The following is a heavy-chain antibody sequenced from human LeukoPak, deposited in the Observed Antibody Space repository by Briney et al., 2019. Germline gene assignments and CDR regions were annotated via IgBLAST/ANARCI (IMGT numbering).Heavy chain of an antibody. D-gene: IGHD5-12*01. J-gene: IGHJ6*03. V-gene: IGHV4-39*01. Sequence: SEALSLTCTVSGGSISSSNYYWGWIRQPPGKGLEWIGSIYYSGSTYYNPSLKSRVTISVDTSKNQFSLKMSSVTAADTAVYYCARHLRWLRLPSYYYYYYMDVWGRGTTVTISS. CDR3: ARHLRWLRLPSYYYYYYMDV. CDR1: GGSISSSNYY. CDR2: IYYSGST.